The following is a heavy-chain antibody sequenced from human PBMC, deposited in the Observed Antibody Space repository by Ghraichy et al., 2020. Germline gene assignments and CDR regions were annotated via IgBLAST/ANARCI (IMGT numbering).Heavy chain of an antibody. D-gene: IGHD3-22*01. CDR1: GYTFTSYY. Sequence: ASVKVSCKASGYTFTSYYMHWVRQAPGQGLEWMGIINPSGGSTSYAQKFLGRVTMTRDTSTSTVYMELSSLRSEDTAVYYCAREYTPYYYDSSGYYSGHHAFDIWGQGTMVTVSS. J-gene: IGHJ3*02. CDR3: AREYTPYYYDSSGYYSGHHAFDI. CDR2: INPSGGST. V-gene: IGHV1-46*01.